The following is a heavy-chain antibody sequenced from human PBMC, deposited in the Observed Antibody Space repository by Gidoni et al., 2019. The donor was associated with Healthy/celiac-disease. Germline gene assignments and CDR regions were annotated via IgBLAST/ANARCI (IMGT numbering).Heavy chain of an antibody. CDR3: ARAPSHYYGSGSYSGYFDY. V-gene: IGHV4-30-4*01. Sequence: QVQLQESGPGLVTPSQTLSLTCTVSGGSISSGDYYWSWIRQPPGKGLEWIGYIYYSGSTYYNPSLKSRVTISVDTSKNQFSLKLSSVTAADTAVYYCARAPSHYYGSGSYSGYFDYWGQGTLVTVSS. CDR1: GGSISSGDYY. CDR2: IYYSGST. J-gene: IGHJ4*02. D-gene: IGHD3-10*01.